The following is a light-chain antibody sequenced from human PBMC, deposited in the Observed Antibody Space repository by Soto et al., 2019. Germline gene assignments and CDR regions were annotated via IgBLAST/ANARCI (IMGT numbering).Light chain of an antibody. CDR3: QQYNSYSAT. J-gene: IGKJ1*01. Sequence: DIQMTQSPSTLSASVGDRVTITGRASQSISSWLAWYQQKPGKAPKLLIYKASSLESGVPSRFSGSGSGTEFTLTISSLQPDDFATYYCQQYNSYSATFGQGTKVDI. CDR2: KAS. V-gene: IGKV1-5*03. CDR1: QSISSW.